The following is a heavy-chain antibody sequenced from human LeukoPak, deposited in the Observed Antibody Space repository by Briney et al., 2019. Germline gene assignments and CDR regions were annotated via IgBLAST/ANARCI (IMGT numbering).Heavy chain of an antibody. J-gene: IGHJ4*02. CDR1: GFTFNSFG. D-gene: IGHD2-2*01. V-gene: IGHV3-33*01. Sequence: GRSLRLSCAASGFTFNSFGMHWVRQAPGKGLEWVAVIWYDGSNKYYADSVKGRFTISRDNSKNALYLQMNSLRAEDTAVYYCARDRGDSTSWYVTDYWGQGTLVTVSS. CDR3: ARDRGDSTSWYVTDY. CDR2: IWYDGSNK.